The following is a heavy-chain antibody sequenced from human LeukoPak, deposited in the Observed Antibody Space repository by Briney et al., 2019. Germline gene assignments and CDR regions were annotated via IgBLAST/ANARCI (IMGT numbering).Heavy chain of an antibody. CDR2: IYYSGST. D-gene: IGHD3-10*01. V-gene: IGHV4-30-4*01. J-gene: IGHJ5*02. Sequence: SETLSLTCTVSGGSISSGDYYWSWIRQPPGKGLEWIGYIYYSGSTYYNPSLKSRVTISVDTSKNQFSLKLSSVTAADTAVYYCARGPTFPRGGLGELSIFDPWGQGTLVTVSS. CDR1: GGSISSGDYY. CDR3: ARGPTFPRGGLGELSIFDP.